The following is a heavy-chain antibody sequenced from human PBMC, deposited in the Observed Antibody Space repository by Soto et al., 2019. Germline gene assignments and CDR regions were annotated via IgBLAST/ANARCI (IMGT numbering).Heavy chain of an antibody. V-gene: IGHV4-59*08. J-gene: IGHJ5*02. D-gene: IGHD3-9*01. CDR2: IYYSGST. CDR3: ARSHRYFDDWFDP. CDR1: GGSISSYY. Sequence: SETLSLTCTVSGGSISSYYWSWIRQPPGKGLEWIGYIYYSGSTNYNPSLKSRVTISVDTSKNQFSLKLSSVTAADTAVYYCARSHRYFDDWFDPWGQGTLVTVSS.